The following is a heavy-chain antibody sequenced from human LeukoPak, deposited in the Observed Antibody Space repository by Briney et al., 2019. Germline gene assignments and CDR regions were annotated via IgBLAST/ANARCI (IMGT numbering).Heavy chain of an antibody. D-gene: IGHD5-18*01. CDR1: GGSISSGGYY. CDR3: AREDTAMGEV. V-gene: IGHV4-39*07. Sequence: SETLSLTCTVSGGSISSGGYYWSWIRQPPGKGLEWIGNIHHSGSTNYNPSLKSRVTISVDTSKNQFSLKLSSVTAADTAVYYCAREDTAMGEVWGQGTLVTVSS. J-gene: IGHJ4*02. CDR2: IHHSGST.